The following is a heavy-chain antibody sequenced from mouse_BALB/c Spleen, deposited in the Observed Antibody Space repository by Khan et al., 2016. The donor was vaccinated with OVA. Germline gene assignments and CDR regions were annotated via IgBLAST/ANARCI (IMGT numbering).Heavy chain of an antibody. Sequence: EVQLLETGPGLVKPSQSLSLTCTVTGYSITSDYAWNWIRQFPGNKLEWMGYISSSGSTNYNPALKSRISITRDTSKNKFFLQLNSVITEDTATYYCSRNGSRYSYAMDYWGQGTSVTVSS. V-gene: IGHV3-2*02. CDR2: ISSSGST. CDR1: GYSITSDYA. D-gene: IGHD2-2*01. CDR3: SRNGSRYSYAMDY. J-gene: IGHJ4*01.